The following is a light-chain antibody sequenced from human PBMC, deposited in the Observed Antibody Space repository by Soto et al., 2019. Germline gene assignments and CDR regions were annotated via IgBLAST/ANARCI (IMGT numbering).Light chain of an antibody. J-gene: IGLJ1*01. V-gene: IGLV2-14*03. CDR3: TSYTRSALYV. CDR1: SSDIGGSNY. CDR2: DVN. Sequence: QSALTQPASVSGSPGQSITVYCTGTSSDIGGSNYVSWYQQHPGKAPRLIIYDVNNRPSGVSARFSGSKSGNTASLTISGLQAEDEADYYCTSYTRSALYVFGTGTKVTVL.